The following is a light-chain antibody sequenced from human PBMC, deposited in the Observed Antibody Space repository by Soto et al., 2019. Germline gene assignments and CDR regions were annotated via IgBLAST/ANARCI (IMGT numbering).Light chain of an antibody. J-gene: IGKJ4*01. Sequence: IQLTQSPSSLSASVGDRVTITCRASQDISKYLAWYQQKPGKAPNLLIYAASTLQSGVPSRFSGSGSGTDFTLTISSLQPEDSATYYCQQLNTFLPTFGGGTKVDIK. CDR2: AAS. V-gene: IGKV1-9*01. CDR1: QDISKY. CDR3: QQLNTFLPT.